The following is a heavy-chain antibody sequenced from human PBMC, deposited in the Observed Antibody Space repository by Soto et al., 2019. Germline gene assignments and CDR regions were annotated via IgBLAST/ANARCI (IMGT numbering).Heavy chain of an antibody. J-gene: IGHJ4*02. CDR1: GYSFTSYW. CDR2: IYPGDSDT. Sequence: PGESLKISCKGSGYSFTSYWIGWVRQMPGKGLEWMGIIYPGDSDTRYSPSFQGQVTLTADKSTSTAYMVLSSLRSEDTAIYYCATSFGSGSRAFDYWGQGALVTVSS. CDR3: ATSFGSGSRAFDY. V-gene: IGHV5-51*01. D-gene: IGHD3-10*01.